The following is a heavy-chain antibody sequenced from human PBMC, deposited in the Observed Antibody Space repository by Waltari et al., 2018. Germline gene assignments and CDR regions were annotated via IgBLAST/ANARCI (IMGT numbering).Heavy chain of an antibody. CDR1: GYTFTGYY. J-gene: IGHJ4*02. CDR3: ARDSGYYDFWSGYSSYFDY. Sequence: QVQLVQSGAEVKKPGASVKVSCKASGYTFTGYYMHWVRQAPGQGLEWMGWINPNSGGTNDAQKFQGRVTMTRDTSISTAYMELSRLRSDDTAVYYCARDSGYYDFWSGYSSYFDYWGQGTLVTVSS. D-gene: IGHD3-3*01. V-gene: IGHV1-2*02. CDR2: INPNSGGT.